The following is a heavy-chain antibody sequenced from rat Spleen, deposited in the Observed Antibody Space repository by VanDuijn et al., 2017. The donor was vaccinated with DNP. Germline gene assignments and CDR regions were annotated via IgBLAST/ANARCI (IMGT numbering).Heavy chain of an antibody. CDR2: ITSSGGST. CDR3: ARPEY. Sequence: EVKLVESGGGLVQPGRSLKLSCAASGFNFNDYWMAWVRQAPGKGLEWVAAITSSGGSTYYPDSVKGRFTISRDNAKNTLYLQMNSLRSEDTATYYCARPEYWGQGVMVTVSS. CDR1: GFNFNDYW. V-gene: IGHV5-31*01. J-gene: IGHJ2*01.